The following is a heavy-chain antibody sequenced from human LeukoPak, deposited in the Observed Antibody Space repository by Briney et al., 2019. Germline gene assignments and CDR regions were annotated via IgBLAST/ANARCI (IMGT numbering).Heavy chain of an antibody. V-gene: IGHV4-30-2*01. Sequence: PSQTLSLTCTVSGGSISSGGYYWSWIRQPPGKGLEWIGYIYHSGSTYYNPSLKSRVTISVDRSKNQFSLKLSSVTAADTAVYYCARGYSGYEIADYWGQGTLVTVSS. D-gene: IGHD5-12*01. CDR2: IYHSGST. CDR1: GGSISSGGYY. CDR3: ARGYSGYEIADY. J-gene: IGHJ4*02.